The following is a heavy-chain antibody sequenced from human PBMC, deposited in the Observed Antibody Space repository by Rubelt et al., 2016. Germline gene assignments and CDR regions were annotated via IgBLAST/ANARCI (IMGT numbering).Heavy chain of an antibody. D-gene: IGHD3-3*01. CDR3: ARGRFVEWLPPDY. CDR2: IYYSGST. V-gene: IGHV4-39*01. CDR1: GGSISSSSYY. J-gene: IGHJ4*02. Sequence: QLQLQESGPGLVKPSETLSLTCTVSGGSISSSSYYWGWIRQPPGKGLEWIGSIYYSGSTYYNPSLKSRVTISVDTPRNQFALKLSSVTAADTAVYYCARGRFVEWLPPDYWGQGTLVTVSS.